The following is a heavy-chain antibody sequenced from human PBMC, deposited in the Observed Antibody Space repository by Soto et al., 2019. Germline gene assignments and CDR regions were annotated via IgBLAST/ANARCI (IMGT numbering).Heavy chain of an antibody. J-gene: IGHJ4*02. Sequence: SSETLSLTCTVSGGSVSSGDYYWSWIRQPPGKGLEWIGYIYYSGGTYYSPSLKSRITISVDTSKNQFSLNLNSVTAADTAVYFCARGNLRRHYLDYWGQGTLVTVSS. CDR2: IYYSGGT. CDR3: ARGNLRRHYLDY. CDR1: GGSVSSGDYY. V-gene: IGHV4-30-4*01.